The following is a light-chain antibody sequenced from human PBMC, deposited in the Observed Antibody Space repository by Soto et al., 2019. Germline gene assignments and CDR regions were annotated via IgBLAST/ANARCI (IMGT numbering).Light chain of an antibody. CDR3: MQALQTPPA. Sequence: DIVMTQSPLSLPDTPGEPASISCRSSQSLLQSSGNNYLDWYLQKPGQSPQLLIYLGSNRASGVPDRFSGSGSGTDFTLKISRVEAEDVGVYYCMQALQTPPAFGGGTKVEIK. CDR2: LGS. CDR1: QSLLQSSGNNY. V-gene: IGKV2-28*01. J-gene: IGKJ4*01.